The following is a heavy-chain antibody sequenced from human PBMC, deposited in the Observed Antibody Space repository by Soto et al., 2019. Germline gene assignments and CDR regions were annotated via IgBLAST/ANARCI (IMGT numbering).Heavy chain of an antibody. J-gene: IGHJ5*02. CDR2: ISTYSGDT. CDR3: ARHHGPTTSENGFDP. Sequence: QVHLVQSGVEVKTPGASVTVSCQASGYTFFTSDISWVRQAPGQGLEWMGWISTYSGDTKYAQKFQGRVTMTTDTSTTTAYLELRSLRSDDTAVYYCARHHGPTTSENGFDPWGQGTLVNVS. D-gene: IGHD5-12*01. V-gene: IGHV1-18*01. CDR1: GYTFFTSD.